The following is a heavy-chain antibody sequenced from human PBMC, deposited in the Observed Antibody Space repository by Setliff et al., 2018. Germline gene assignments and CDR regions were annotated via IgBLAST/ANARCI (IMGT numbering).Heavy chain of an antibody. CDR2: INNDGSST. CDR1: GFTFSSHW. V-gene: IGHV3-74*01. CDR3: AHLGSVEQQLPTSGALDY. D-gene: IGHD6-13*01. Sequence: GGSLRLSCAAAGFTFSSHWMHWVRQAPGKRLMWVSRINNDGSSTTYEDSVKGRFTISRDNAKNTLYLQMNSLRAEDTAVYYCAHLGSVEQQLPTSGALDYWGQGTLVTVSS. J-gene: IGHJ4*02.